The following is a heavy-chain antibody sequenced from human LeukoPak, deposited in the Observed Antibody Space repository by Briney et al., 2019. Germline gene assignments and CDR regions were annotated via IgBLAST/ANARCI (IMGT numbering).Heavy chain of an antibody. CDR3: ARGADYYDSSGGVFDY. Sequence: PGGSLRLSCAASGFTFSSYGMHWVRQAPGKGLEWVAVIWYDGSNKYYADSVKGRFTISRDNSKNTLYLQMNSLRAEDTAVYYCARGADYYDSSGGVFDYWGQGTLVTVSS. D-gene: IGHD3-22*01. CDR2: IWYDGSNK. J-gene: IGHJ4*02. CDR1: GFTFSSYG. V-gene: IGHV3-33*01.